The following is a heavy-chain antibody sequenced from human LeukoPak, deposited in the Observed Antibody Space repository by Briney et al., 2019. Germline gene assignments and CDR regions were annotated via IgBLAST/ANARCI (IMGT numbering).Heavy chain of an antibody. Sequence: ASVKVSCKASGYTFTSYYMHWVRQAPGQGLEWMGIINPSGGSTSYAQKFQGRVTMTRDMSTSTVYMELSSLRSEDTAVYYCARELQAAGYYYYMDVWGKGTTVTVSS. CDR1: GYTFTSYY. CDR3: ARELQAAGYYYYMDV. D-gene: IGHD6-13*01. CDR2: INPSGGST. V-gene: IGHV1-46*01. J-gene: IGHJ6*03.